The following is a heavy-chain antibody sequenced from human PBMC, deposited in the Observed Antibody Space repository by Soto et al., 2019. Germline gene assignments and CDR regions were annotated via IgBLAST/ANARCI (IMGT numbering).Heavy chain of an antibody. V-gene: IGHV1-46*01. CDR2: INPSGGTT. J-gene: IGHJ4*02. D-gene: IGHD2-15*01. CDR1: GYTFTRYN. CDR3: ARVRGGGSAYFFDY. Sequence: QVQLVQSWAEVKKPRSSVKVSCKASGYTFTRYNVPWVRQVLVQSIMSMAIINPSGGTTDTVQKFEGRVTMTTDTYASTAYMELSSFRSDDTAVYYCARVRGGGSAYFFDYWGQGTLVTVSS.